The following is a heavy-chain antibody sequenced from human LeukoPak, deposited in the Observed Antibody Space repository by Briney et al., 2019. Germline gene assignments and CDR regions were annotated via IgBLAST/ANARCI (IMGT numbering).Heavy chain of an antibody. V-gene: IGHV4-31*03. CDR2: VHHSGST. J-gene: IGHJ4*02. D-gene: IGHD5-18*01. Sequence: SETLSLTCTVSGGSISSGGYYWSWIRQHPGKGLEWIGYVHHSGSTHYNPSLKSRVTISVDRSRNQFSLKLTSVTAADTTVYYCAGYSPSPFDYWGQGTLVTVSS. CDR3: AGYSPSPFDY. CDR1: GGSISSGGYY.